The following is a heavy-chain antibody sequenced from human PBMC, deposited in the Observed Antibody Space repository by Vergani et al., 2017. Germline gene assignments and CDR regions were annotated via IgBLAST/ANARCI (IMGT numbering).Heavy chain of an antibody. D-gene: IGHD6-19*01. J-gene: IGHJ4*02. CDR2: INPSGGST. Sequence: QVQLVQSGAEVKKPGASVKVSCKASGYTFTSYYMHWVRQAPGQGLEWMGIINPSGGSTTYAQQFQGRLTMTRDTSTSTAYMELRSLRSDDTAVYYCAREQWLPIDYFDYWGQGTLVTVSS. CDR3: AREQWLPIDYFDY. V-gene: IGHV1-46*01. CDR1: GYTFTSYY.